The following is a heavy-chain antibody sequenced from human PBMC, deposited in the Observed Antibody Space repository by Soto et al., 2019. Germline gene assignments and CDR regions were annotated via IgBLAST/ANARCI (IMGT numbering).Heavy chain of an antibody. CDR1: GYTFTSYA. V-gene: IGHV1-3*01. D-gene: IGHD3-16*01. CDR2: INAGNGNT. CDR3: ARAEDYVGFTPNLGY. J-gene: IGHJ4*02. Sequence: ASVKVSCKASGYTFTSYAMHWVRQAPGQRLEWMRWINAGNGNTKYSQKFQGRVTITRDTSASTAYMELSSLRSEDTAVYYCARAEDYVGFTPNLGYWGQGTLVTVSS.